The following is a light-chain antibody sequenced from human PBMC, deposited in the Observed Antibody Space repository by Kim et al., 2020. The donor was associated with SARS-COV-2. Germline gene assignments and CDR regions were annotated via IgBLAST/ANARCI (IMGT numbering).Light chain of an antibody. V-gene: IGLV3-1*01. J-gene: IGLJ2*01. CDR3: QAAAGSNGF. Sequence: SYELTQPPSVSVSPGQTASITCSGDVLAEKYACWFQQKPGQAPVLVIYKDSKRPSGIPERFSGSNSGNTATLTISGTQVMDEADYYCQAAAGSNGFFGGGTKVTVL. CDR1: VLAEKY. CDR2: KDS.